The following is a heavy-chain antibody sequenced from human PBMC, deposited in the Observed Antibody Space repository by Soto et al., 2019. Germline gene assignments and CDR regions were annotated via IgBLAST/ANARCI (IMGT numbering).Heavy chain of an antibody. V-gene: IGHV4-61*01. Sequence: SETLSLTCTVSGGSVSSGSYYWSWIRQPPGKGLEWIGYIYYSGSTNYNPSLKSRVTISVDTSKNQFSLKLSSVTAADTAVYYCARDRFGSGYYYGSGSSRGFDYWGQGTLVTVSS. J-gene: IGHJ4*02. CDR1: GGSVSSGSYY. CDR3: ARDRFGSGYYYGSGSSRGFDY. D-gene: IGHD3-10*01. CDR2: IYYSGST.